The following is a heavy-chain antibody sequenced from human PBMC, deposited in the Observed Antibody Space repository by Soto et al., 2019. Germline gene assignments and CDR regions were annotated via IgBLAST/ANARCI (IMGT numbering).Heavy chain of an antibody. CDR3: ARDRRDGYNYLDWYFDL. D-gene: IGHD5-12*01. Sequence: SETLSLTCTVSGGSISSYYWSWIRQPPGKGLEWIGYIYYSGSTNYNPSLKSRVTISVDTSKNQFSLKLSSVTAADTAVYYCARDRRDGYNYLDWYFDLWAVAPWSPSPQ. CDR2: IYYSGST. J-gene: IGHJ2*01. V-gene: IGHV4-59*01. CDR1: GGSISSYY.